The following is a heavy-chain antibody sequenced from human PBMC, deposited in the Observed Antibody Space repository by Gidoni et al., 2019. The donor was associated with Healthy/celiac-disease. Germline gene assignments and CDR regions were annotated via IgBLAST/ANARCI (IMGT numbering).Heavy chain of an antibody. J-gene: IGHJ5*02. CDR2: IRSKANSYAT. D-gene: IGHD3-3*01. Sequence: EVQLVESGGGLVQPGGSLKLSCAASGFTFSGSAMHWVRQASGKGLEWVGRIRSKANSYATAYAASVKGRFTISRDDSKNTAYLQMNSLKTEDTAVYYCTGTIFGVVTVGRFDPWGQGTLVTVSS. CDR1: GFTFSGSA. CDR3: TGTIFGVVTVGRFDP. V-gene: IGHV3-73*02.